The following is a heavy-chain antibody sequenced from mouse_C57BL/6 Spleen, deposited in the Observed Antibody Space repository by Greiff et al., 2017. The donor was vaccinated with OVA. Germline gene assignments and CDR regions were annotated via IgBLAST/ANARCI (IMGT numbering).Heavy chain of an antibody. CDR3: ARDLDYFDY. CDR1: GFTFSDYY. J-gene: IGHJ2*01. Sequence: VQLVESEGGLVQPGSSMKLSCTASGFTFSDYYMAWVRQVPEKGLEWVANINYDGSSTYYLDSLKSRFIISRDNAKNILYLQMSSLKSEDTATYYCARDLDYFDYGRQGTTLTVSS. CDR2: INYDGSST. V-gene: IGHV5-16*01.